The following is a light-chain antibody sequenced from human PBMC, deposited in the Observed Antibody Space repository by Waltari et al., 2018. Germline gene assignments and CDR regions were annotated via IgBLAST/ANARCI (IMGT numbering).Light chain of an antibody. Sequence: DIQVTQSPSTLSASVGDRVTITCRASQSIGGWLALYQQNPGKAPNLLIFKASYLESGVSSRFSGSGSVTDFTLTISRLQPADFATYYCQQYESYPLTFGQGTKLEI. V-gene: IGKV1-5*03. CDR1: QSIGGW. J-gene: IGKJ2*01. CDR3: QQYESYPLT. CDR2: KAS.